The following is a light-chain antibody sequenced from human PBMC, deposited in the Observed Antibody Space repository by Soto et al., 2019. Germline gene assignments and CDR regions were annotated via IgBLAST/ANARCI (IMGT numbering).Light chain of an antibody. CDR2: AAS. CDR3: QQCYTTPHT. Sequence: DIQMTQSPSSPSASVGDRVTFTCRASQNINTDLNWYQQKPGKAPKLLIYAASTLQSGVPSRFGGSGSGTDFTLTISTLQPEDFATYYCQQCYTTPHTFGQGTKLAIK. V-gene: IGKV1-39*01. J-gene: IGKJ2*01. CDR1: QNINTD.